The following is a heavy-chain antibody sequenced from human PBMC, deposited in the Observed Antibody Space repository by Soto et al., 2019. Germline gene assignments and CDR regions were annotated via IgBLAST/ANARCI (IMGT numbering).Heavy chain of an antibody. CDR3: AKDLQGVAMIRDYFDY. Sequence: GGSLRLSCAASGFTFSSYAMSWVRQAPGKGLEWVSAISGSGGSTYYADSVKGRFTISRDNSKNTLYLQMNSLRAEDTAVYYCAKDLQGVAMIRDYFDYWGQGTLVTVSS. CDR1: GFTFSSYA. J-gene: IGHJ4*02. V-gene: IGHV3-23*01. CDR2: ISGSGGST. D-gene: IGHD5-12*01.